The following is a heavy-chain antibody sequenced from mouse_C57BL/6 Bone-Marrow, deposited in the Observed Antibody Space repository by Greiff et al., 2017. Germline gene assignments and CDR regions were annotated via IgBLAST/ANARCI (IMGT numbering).Heavy chain of an antibody. CDR1: GYTFTDYY. CDR3: ARQGGLFDY. V-gene: IGHV1-26*01. J-gene: IGHJ2*01. CDR2: INPNNGGT. Sequence: VQLQQSGPELVKPGASVKISCKASGYTFTDYYMNWVKQSHGKSLEWIGDINPNNGGTSYNQKFKGKATLTVDKSSSTAYMELRSLTSEDSAVYYCARQGGLFDYWGQGTTLTVSS.